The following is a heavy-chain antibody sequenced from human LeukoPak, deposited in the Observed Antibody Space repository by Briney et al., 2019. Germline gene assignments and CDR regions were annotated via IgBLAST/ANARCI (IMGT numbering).Heavy chain of an antibody. V-gene: IGHV3-48*04. J-gene: IGHJ5*02. D-gene: IGHD2-2*01. Sequence: GGSLRLSCAASGFTFSSYSMNWVRQAPGKGLEWVSYISSSSSTIYYADSVKGRFTISRDNAKNSLYLQMNGLRAEDTAVYYCARDKGCSSTSCRTNWFDPWGQGTLVTVSS. CDR3: ARDKGCSSTSCRTNWFDP. CDR1: GFTFSSYS. CDR2: ISSSSSTI.